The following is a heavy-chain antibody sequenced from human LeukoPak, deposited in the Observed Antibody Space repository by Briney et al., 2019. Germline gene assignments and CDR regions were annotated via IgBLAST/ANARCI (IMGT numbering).Heavy chain of an antibody. J-gene: IGHJ5*02. D-gene: IGHD6-6*01. V-gene: IGHV3-53*01. CDR1: GFAVSSNC. CDR3: ARDLAAPYGNWFDP. CDR2: IYSGDTT. Sequence: GGSLRLSCAASGFAVSSNCMTWVRQAPGKGLEWVSLIYSGDTTYYADSVKGRFTISRDNSKNTLYLQMNSLRAEDTAVYYCARDLAAPYGNWFDPWGQRAVAAVSS.